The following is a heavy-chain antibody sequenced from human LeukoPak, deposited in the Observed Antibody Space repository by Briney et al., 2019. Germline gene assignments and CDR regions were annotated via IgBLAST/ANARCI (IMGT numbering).Heavy chain of an antibody. J-gene: IGHJ3*02. Sequence: ASVKVSCKASGYTFTSYYMHWVRQAPGQGLEWMGIINPSGGSTSYAQKFQGRVTMTRDTSMSTVYMELSSLRSEDTAVYYCARVEDAAAGTGAFDIWGQGTMVTVSS. CDR2: INPSGGST. V-gene: IGHV1-46*01. D-gene: IGHD6-13*01. CDR3: ARVEDAAAGTGAFDI. CDR1: GYTFTSYY.